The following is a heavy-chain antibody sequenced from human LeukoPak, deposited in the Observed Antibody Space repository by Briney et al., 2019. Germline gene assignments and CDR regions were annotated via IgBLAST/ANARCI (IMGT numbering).Heavy chain of an antibody. CDR2: INQDGNER. V-gene: IGHV3-7*03. Sequence: GGSLRLSCAASGFTFSSFWMSWFRQAPGKGLEWMANINQDGNERNYVGSVKGRFTLSRDNTKNSVYLQMNSLRADDTAIYYCARGGTRRPSPYDYWGRGVLVTVSS. CDR3: ARGGTRRPSPYDY. J-gene: IGHJ4*02. CDR1: GFTFSSFW. D-gene: IGHD1-14*01.